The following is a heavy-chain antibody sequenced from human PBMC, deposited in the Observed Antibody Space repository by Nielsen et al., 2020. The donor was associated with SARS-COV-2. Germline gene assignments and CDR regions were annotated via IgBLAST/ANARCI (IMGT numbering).Heavy chain of an antibody. J-gene: IGHJ6*03. D-gene: IGHD2-2*02. CDR2: INHSGST. CDR1: GGSFSGYY. V-gene: IGHV4-34*01. Sequence: SETLSLTCAVYGGSFSGYYWSWIRQPPGKGLEWIGEINHSGSTNYNPSLKSRVTISVDTSKNQFSLKLSSVTAADTAVYYCARGSYDIVVVPAAIQPDATGYYYYMDVWGKGTTVTVSS. CDR3: ARGSYDIVVVPAAIQPDATGYYYYMDV.